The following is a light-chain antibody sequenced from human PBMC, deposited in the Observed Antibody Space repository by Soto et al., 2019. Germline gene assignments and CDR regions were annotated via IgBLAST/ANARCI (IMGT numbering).Light chain of an antibody. J-gene: IGKJ5*01. CDR1: QDIRTY. V-gene: IGKV1-39*01. CDR2: AAS. Sequence: IQMTQSPSSLSASVGDGVTITCRASQDIRTYLNWYQQKPGKAPKLLISAASSLQSGVPSRFSARGSGTDFTLTISTLQPEDYYCQQSFSTLLITFGQGTRLEVK. CDR3: QQSFSTLLIT.